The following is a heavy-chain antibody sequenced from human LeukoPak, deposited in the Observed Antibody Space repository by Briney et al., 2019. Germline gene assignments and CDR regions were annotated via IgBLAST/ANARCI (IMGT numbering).Heavy chain of an antibody. V-gene: IGHV4-34*01. D-gene: IGHD5-24*01. Sequence: PSETLSLTCGVYGGSFCSYYWSWIRQPPGKGLEWIGEINPRGSTNYNPSLKSRVTLSADTSKNQFSLTLNSVTAADTAVYYCARRRLGYYFDYWGQGTLVTVSS. CDR1: GGSFCSYY. CDR2: INPRGST. J-gene: IGHJ4*02. CDR3: ARRRLGYYFDY.